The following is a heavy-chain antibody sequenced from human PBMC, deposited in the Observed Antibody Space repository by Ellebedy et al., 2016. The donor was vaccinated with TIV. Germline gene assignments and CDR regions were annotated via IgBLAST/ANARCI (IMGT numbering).Heavy chain of an antibody. J-gene: IGHJ3*02. CDR2: IYPGDSET. Sequence: GESLKISCKGSGYSFSSHWIGWVRQMPGKGLEWMGNIYPGDSETRYSPSFEGHVTIAADKSITTAYLQWNTLKASDTAMYFCARGPQDAFDIWGQGTMVTVSA. CDR3: ARGPQDAFDI. V-gene: IGHV5-51*01. CDR1: GYSFSSHW.